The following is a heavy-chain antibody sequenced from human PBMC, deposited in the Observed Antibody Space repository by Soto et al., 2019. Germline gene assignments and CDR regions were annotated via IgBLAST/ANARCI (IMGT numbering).Heavy chain of an antibody. J-gene: IGHJ4*02. CDR1: GYTFISYW. CDR2: IYPGDSDI. CDR3: ARILAEAGTGFDF. D-gene: IGHD6-19*01. V-gene: IGHV5-51*01. Sequence: PGESLKISCKATGYTFISYWIPWVRQVPGKGLEWMGIIYPGDSDIRYSPSFKGQITISADKSITTAYLQGSSLQASDTAMYYCARILAEAGTGFDFWGQGSLVTVS.